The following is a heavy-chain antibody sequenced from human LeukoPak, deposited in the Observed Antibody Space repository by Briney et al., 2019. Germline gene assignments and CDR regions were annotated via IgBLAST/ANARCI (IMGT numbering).Heavy chain of an antibody. V-gene: IGHV3-9*01. CDR3: VTMTTVTTRKDRMEGSPIDY. D-gene: IGHD4-17*01. J-gene: IGHJ4*02. Sequence: PGGSLRLSCAASGFTFDDYAMHWIRQAPGKGLEWVSGINWNGGKIGYADSVKGRFTISRDNAKNTLYLQMNSLRAEDTAVYYCVTMTTVTTRKDRMEGSPIDYWGQGTLVTVSS. CDR2: INWNGGKI. CDR1: GFTFDDYA.